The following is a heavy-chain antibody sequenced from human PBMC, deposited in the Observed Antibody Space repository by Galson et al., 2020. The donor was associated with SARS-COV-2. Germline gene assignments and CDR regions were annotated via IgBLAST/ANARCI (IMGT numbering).Heavy chain of an antibody. J-gene: IGHJ3*02. Sequence: GESLKISCAASGFTFSSYWMSWVRQAPGKGLEWVANIKEDGSRKYYVDSVKGRFTISRDSAKNSLFLQMNSLRAEDSAVYYCARHYSWAFDIWGQGTVVTVSS. V-gene: IGHV3-7*01. CDR2: IKEDGSRK. CDR3: ARHYSWAFDI. CDR1: GFTFSSYW. D-gene: IGHD3-10*01.